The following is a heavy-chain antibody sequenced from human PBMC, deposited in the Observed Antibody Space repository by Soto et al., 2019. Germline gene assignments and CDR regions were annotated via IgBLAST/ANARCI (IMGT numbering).Heavy chain of an antibody. CDR1: GYSFTSYW. CDR3: AGVRRHYYDSSGLNAFDI. Sequence: PGESLKISCQGSGYSFTSYWIGWVRQMPGKGLEWMGIIYPGDSDTRYSPSFQGQVTISADKSISTAYLQWSSLKASDTAMYYCAGVRRHYYDSSGLNAFDIWGQGTMVTVSS. J-gene: IGHJ3*02. D-gene: IGHD3-22*01. CDR2: IYPGDSDT. V-gene: IGHV5-51*01.